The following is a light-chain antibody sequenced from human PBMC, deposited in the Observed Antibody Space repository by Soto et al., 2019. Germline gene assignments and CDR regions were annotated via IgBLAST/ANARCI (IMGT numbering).Light chain of an antibody. J-gene: IGLJ2*01. CDR3: ASWDDRLGAVI. V-gene: IGLV1-47*02. Sequence: QSVLTQPPSASGTPGQRVFISCSGSSSNIGGTNYAYWYQQLPGAAPKLLMHSNNLRPSGVPGRISGSKSGTSASLAISGLRSEDDAVYYCASWDDRLGAVIFGGGTKVTVL. CDR2: SNN. CDR1: SSNIGGTNY.